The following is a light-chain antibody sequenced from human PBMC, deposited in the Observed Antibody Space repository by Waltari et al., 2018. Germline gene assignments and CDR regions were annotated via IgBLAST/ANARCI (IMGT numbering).Light chain of an antibody. CDR2: EVT. CDR3: SSYRKSSTAGGV. J-gene: IGLJ1*01. Sequence: QSALTQPASVSGSPGPPTTISCTATSSDVGGDHSAPSYQQHPGKAPKPMIYEVTNRASGVSSRFTGSKSGNTASLTISGLQTDDEADYYCSSYRKSSTAGGVFGTGTKVTVL. V-gene: IGLV2-14*01. CDR1: SSDVGGDHS.